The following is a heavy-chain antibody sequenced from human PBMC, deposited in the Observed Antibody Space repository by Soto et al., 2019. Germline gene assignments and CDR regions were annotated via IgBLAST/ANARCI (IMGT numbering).Heavy chain of an antibody. J-gene: IGHJ4*02. V-gene: IGHV5-51*01. CDR1: GYIFTNYW. CDR2: IYPGDSDT. CDR3: ARYPVGAIVYYFDY. Sequence: PVESLKISCKGSGYIFTNYWIGWVRQMPGKGLEWMGIIYPGDSDTRYSPSFQGQVTISADKSISTAYLQWSSLKASDTAMYYCARYPVGAIVYYFDYWGQGTLVTVSS. D-gene: IGHD1-26*01.